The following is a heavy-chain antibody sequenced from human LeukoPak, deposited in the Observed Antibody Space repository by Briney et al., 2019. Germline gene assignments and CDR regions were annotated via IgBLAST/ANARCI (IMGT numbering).Heavy chain of an antibody. CDR2: INSGGSYI. V-gene: IGHV3-21*01. J-gene: IGHJ4*02. CDR3: AGGNYYFDY. CDR1: GFTFSSHS. Sequence: PGGSLRLSCAASGFTFSSHSMHWVRQAPGKGLEWVSSINSGGSYILYADSMKGRFTISRDNAKNSLYLQMNSLRVEDTAVYYCAGGNYYFDYWGQGSLVTVSS.